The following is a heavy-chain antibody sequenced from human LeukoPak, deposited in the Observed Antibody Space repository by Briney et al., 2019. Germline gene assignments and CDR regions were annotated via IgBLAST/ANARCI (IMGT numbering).Heavy chain of an antibody. D-gene: IGHD1-14*01. V-gene: IGHV3-48*03. CDR1: GFTFSSYE. CDR2: ISSSGSTI. CDR3: ARDGAYNDYYYYYYMDV. J-gene: IGHJ6*03. Sequence: PGGSLRLSCAASGFTFSSYEMNWVRQAPGKGLEWVSYISSSGSTIYYADSVKGRFTISRDNAKNSLYLQMNSLRAEDTAVYYCARDGAYNDYYYYYYMDVWGKGTTVTVSS.